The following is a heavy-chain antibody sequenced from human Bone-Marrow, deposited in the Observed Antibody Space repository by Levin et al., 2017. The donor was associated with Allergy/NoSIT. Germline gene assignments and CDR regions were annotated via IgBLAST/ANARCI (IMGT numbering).Heavy chain of an antibody. Sequence: SETLSLTCTVSGGSISSSSYYWGWIRQPPGKGLEWIGSIYYSGSTYYNPSLKSRVTISVDTSKNQFSLKLSSVTAADTAVYYCARRVKVVRYFDWLLDEDDYYMDVWGKGTTVTVSS. CDR3: ARRVKVVRYFDWLLDEDDYYMDV. D-gene: IGHD3-9*01. V-gene: IGHV4-39*01. CDR1: GGSISSSSYY. CDR2: IYYSGST. J-gene: IGHJ6*03.